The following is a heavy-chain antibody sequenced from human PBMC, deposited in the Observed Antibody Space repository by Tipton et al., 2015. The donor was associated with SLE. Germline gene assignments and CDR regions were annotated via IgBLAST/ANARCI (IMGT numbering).Heavy chain of an antibody. CDR1: GFTFSRFV. CDR3: ARVAADQFAYWYFDL. Sequence: SLRLSCAASGFTFSRFVMHWVRQAPGKGLEYVSAISTNGGSTYYADSVKGRFTISRDNSKNTLYLQMNSLRAEDTAVYYCARVAADQFAYWYFDLWGRGTLVTVSS. V-gene: IGHV3-64*02. J-gene: IGHJ2*01. D-gene: IGHD6-25*01. CDR2: ISTNGGST.